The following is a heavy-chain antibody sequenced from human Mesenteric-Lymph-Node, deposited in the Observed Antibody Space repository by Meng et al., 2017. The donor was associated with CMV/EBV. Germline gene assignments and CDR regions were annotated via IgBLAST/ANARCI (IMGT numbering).Heavy chain of an antibody. CDR2: ISGYGGSI. Sequence: GESLKISCAASGFTVSSNYMSWVRQAPGKGLEWVSSISGYGGSILFSASVQGRFTISRDNSENTVYLHMNSLRDEDTAIYYCAKGSALGGGYYFDSWGQGTVVTVSS. D-gene: IGHD1-26*01. CDR3: AKGSALGGGYYFDS. V-gene: IGHV3-23*01. CDR1: GFTVSSNY. J-gene: IGHJ4*02.